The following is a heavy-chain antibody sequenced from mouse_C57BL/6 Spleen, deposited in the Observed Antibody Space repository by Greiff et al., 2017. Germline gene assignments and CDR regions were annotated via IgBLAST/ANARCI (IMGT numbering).Heavy chain of an antibody. Sequence: VQLQQPGTELVKPGASVKLSCKASGYTFTSYWMHWVKQRPGQGLEWIGNINPSNGGTNYNEKFKSKATLTVDKSSSTAYMQLSSLTSEDSAVYDCARSDYDYDTAWFAYWGQGTLVTVSA. V-gene: IGHV1-53*01. CDR2: INPSNGGT. J-gene: IGHJ3*01. CDR3: ARSDYDYDTAWFAY. CDR1: GYTFTSYW. D-gene: IGHD2-4*01.